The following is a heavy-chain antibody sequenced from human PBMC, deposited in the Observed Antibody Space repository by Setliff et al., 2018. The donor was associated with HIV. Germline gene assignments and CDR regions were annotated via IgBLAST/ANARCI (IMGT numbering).Heavy chain of an antibody. Sequence: PSETLSLTCTVSGGSISNYYWSWIRQPPGKGLEWIGYIYYSGSTTYNPSLESRVTISIDTSKNQFSLKLSSVTAADTAVYYCARQHYYDSSGRNLMDVWGKGTTVTSP. CDR3: ARQHYYDSSGRNLMDV. CDR2: IYYSGST. V-gene: IGHV4-59*08. J-gene: IGHJ6*03. CDR1: GGSISNYY. D-gene: IGHD3-22*01.